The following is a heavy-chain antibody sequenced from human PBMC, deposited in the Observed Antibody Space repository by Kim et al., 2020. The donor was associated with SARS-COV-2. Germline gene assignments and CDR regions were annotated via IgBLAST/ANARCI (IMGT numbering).Heavy chain of an antibody. D-gene: IGHD3-22*01. J-gene: IGHJ5*02. CDR3: ARRASITMIVVVYNWFDP. CDR2: INPNSGGT. CDR1: GYTFTGYY. V-gene: IGHV1-2*02. Sequence: ASVKVSCKASGYTFTGYYMNWGRQAPGQGLEWMGWINPNSGGTNYAQKFQGRVTMTRDTSISTAYMELSRLRSDDTAVYYCARRASITMIVVVYNWFDPWGQGTLVTVSS.